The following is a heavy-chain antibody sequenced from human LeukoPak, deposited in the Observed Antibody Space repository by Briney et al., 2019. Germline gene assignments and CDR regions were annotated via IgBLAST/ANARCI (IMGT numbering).Heavy chain of an antibody. CDR1: GGSISSYY. D-gene: IGHD5-18*01. V-gene: IGHV4-59*01. CDR2: IYYSGST. J-gene: IGHJ3*02. CDR3: ARDRVEYSYDAFDI. Sequence: PSETLSLTCTVSGGSISSYYWSWIREPPGKGLEWIGYIYYSGSTNYNPSLKSRVTISVDTSKNQFSLKLSSVTAAGTAVYYCARDRVEYSYDAFDIWGQGTMVTVSS.